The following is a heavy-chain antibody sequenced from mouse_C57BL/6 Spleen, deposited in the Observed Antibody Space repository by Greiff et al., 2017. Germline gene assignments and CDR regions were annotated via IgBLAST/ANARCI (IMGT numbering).Heavy chain of an antibody. CDR3: ARRRPYSNYGNFGD. Sequence: QVQLQQSGAELVKPGASVKLSCKASGYTFTSYWMHWVKQRPGQGLEWIGMIHPNSGSTNYNEKFKSKATLTVDKSSSTAYMQLSSLTSEDSAVYYCARRRPYSNYGNFGDWGQGTTLTVAS. CDR1: GYTFTSYW. CDR2: IHPNSGST. J-gene: IGHJ2*01. V-gene: IGHV1-64*01. D-gene: IGHD2-5*01.